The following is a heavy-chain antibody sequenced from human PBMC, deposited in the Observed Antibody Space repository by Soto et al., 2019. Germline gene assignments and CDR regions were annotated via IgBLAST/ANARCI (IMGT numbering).Heavy chain of an antibody. J-gene: IGHJ3*02. CDR1: GFTFSSYA. CDR2: ISRSGGSI. V-gene: IGHV3-23*01. Sequence: GGSLRLSCAASGFTFSSYAMSWVRQAPGKGLEWVSAISRSGGSIYYADSVRGRFTISRDNAKNSLYLQMNSLRAEDTAVYYCVRDHGDWDGDYDAFDIWGQGTMVTVSS. CDR3: VRDHGDWDGDYDAFDI. D-gene: IGHD4-17*01.